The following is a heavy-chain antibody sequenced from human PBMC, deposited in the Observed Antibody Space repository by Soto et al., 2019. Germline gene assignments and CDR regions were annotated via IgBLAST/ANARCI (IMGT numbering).Heavy chain of an antibody. CDR3: ARFAYGDYVDY. V-gene: IGHV4-59*01. Sequence: PSETLSLTCTVSGGSISSYYWSWIRQPPGKGLEWIGYIYYSGSTNYNPSLKGRVTITVDTSKNQFSMKLSYVTAEDTAVYYCARFAYGDYVDYWGQGTLVTVSS. J-gene: IGHJ4*02. D-gene: IGHD4-17*01. CDR2: IYYSGST. CDR1: GGSISSYY.